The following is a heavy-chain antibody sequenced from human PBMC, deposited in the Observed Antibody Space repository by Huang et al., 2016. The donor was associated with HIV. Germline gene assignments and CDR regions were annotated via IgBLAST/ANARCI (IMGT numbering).Heavy chain of an antibody. CDR1: GYIFTKYG. CDR2: ISAYNGNT. Sequence: QVELVQSGAEVKRPGASVRVSCKAAGYIFTKYGINWVRQAPGQGREWMGGISAYNGNTNYAEKFQGRVTLTRDTSATTAYMELRDVTSADTAVYYCARDHWYPLQNWFDLWGQGTLVTVSS. J-gene: IGHJ5*01. V-gene: IGHV1-18*01. CDR3: ARDHWYPLQNWFDL. D-gene: IGHD1-1*01.